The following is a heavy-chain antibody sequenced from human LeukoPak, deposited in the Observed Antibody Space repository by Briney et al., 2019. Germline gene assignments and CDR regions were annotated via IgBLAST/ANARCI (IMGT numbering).Heavy chain of an antibody. D-gene: IGHD2-21*01. CDR3: ARYSDF. CDR2: ISGGSSTI. V-gene: IGHV3-48*02. Sequence: GGSLGLSCAASGVTFSTYSMNWVRQTPGKGLEWVSYISGGSSTIYYADSVKGRFTISRDNAKNSLYLQMNSLRDEDTAMYYCARYSDFWGQGTLVTVSS. J-gene: IGHJ4*02. CDR1: GVTFSTYS.